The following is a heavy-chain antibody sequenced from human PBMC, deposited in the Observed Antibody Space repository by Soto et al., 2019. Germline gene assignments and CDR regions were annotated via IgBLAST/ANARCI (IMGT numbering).Heavy chain of an antibody. CDR2: INRGGSI. J-gene: IGHJ4*01. D-gene: IGHD2-15*01. V-gene: IGHV3-66*01. CDR1: GFTVSSKY. Sequence: GGSLRLSCAASGFTVSSKYMSWVRQAPGKGLEWVSLINRGGSISYADSVKGRFTISRDNAKNSLFLQMTSLRAEDTAVYYCARTLMCSGGNCSPYWGRGTLVTVSS. CDR3: ARTLMCSGGNCSPY.